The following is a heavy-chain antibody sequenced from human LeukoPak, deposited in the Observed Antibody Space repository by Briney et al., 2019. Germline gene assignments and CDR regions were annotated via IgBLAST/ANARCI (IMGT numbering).Heavy chain of an antibody. CDR3: ASTSFGYFDWLKGHAAFDI. CDR1: GYTFTSYD. CDR2: MNHNSGNT. V-gene: IGHV1-8*01. Sequence: GASVKVSCKASGYTFTSYDINWVRQATGQGLEWMGWMNHNSGNTGYAQKFQGRVTMTRNTSISTAYMELSSLRSEDTAVYYCASTSFGYFDWLKGHAAFDIWGQGTMVTVSS. D-gene: IGHD3-9*01. J-gene: IGHJ3*02.